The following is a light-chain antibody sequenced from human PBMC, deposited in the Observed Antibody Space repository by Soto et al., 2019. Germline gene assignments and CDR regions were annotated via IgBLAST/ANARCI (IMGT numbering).Light chain of an antibody. CDR2: NVN. Sequence: QSVLIQPPSVSGSPGQSVTISCTGTSSDVGSYDYVSWYQQHPGTVPKPMIYNVNTRPSGVPDRFSGSKSGNTASMTISGLQAEDEADYQCCSYTSSAIYVFGTGTKVTVL. CDR3: CSYTSSAIYV. V-gene: IGLV2-11*01. CDR1: SSDVGSYDY. J-gene: IGLJ1*01.